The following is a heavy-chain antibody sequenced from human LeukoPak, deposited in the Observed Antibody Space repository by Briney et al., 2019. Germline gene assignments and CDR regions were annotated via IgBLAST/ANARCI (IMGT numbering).Heavy chain of an antibody. J-gene: IGHJ5*02. Sequence: WAPLSLTCAVGGGSFSGYYWSGSRPPPGKGLEGIGENYHSGSPNYNPSLHSPVTISVDPSKTQFSLKLSSVTAADTAVYYCARVRYSSSAGGPWFDPWGQGTLVTVSS. V-gene: IGHV4-34*01. CDR2: NYHSGSP. CDR1: GGSFSGYY. CDR3: ARVRYSSSAGGPWFDP. D-gene: IGHD6-13*01.